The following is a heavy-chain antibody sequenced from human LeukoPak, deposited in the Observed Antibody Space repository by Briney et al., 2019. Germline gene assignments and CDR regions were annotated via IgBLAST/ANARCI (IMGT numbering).Heavy chain of an antibody. J-gene: IGHJ6*02. CDR3: ARAYSGSPRYYYYYGMDV. CDR2: INPNSGGT. V-gene: IGHV1-2*02. D-gene: IGHD1-26*01. Sequence: ASVKVSCKASGYTFTGYYMHWVRQAPGQGLEWMGWINPNSGGTNYAQKFQGRVTMTRDTSISTAYMELSRLRSDDTAVNYCARAYSGSPRYYYYYGMDVWGQGTTVTVS. CDR1: GYTFTGYY.